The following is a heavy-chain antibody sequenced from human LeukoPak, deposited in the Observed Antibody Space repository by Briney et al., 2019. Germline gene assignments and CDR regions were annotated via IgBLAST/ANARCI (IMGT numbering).Heavy chain of an antibody. J-gene: IGHJ4*02. CDR1: GFTFSSFA. V-gene: IGHV3-23*01. CDR3: AKVRPIAAAGPFDY. CDR2: ISGSGSST. D-gene: IGHD6-13*01. Sequence: TGGSLRLSCAASGFTFSSFAMSWVRQAPGKGLEWVSTISGSGSSTYYADSVKGRFTISRDNSKNTLYLQMNSLRAEDTAVYYCAKVRPIAAAGPFDYWGQGTLVTVSS.